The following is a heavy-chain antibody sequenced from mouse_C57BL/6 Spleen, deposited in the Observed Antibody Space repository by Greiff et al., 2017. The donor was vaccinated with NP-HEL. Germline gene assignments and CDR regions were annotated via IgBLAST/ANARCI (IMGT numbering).Heavy chain of an antibody. CDR1: GFSFNTYA. V-gene: IGHV10-1*01. J-gene: IGHJ3*01. D-gene: IGHD2-4*01. CDR2: IRSKSNNYAT. CDR3: VKYDYDWFAY. Sequence: EVQGVESGGGLVQPKGSLKLSCAASGFSFNTYAMNWVRQAPGKGLEWVARIRSKSNNYATYYADSVKDRFTISRDDSESMLYLQMNNLKTEDTAMYYCVKYDYDWFAYWGQGTLVTVSA.